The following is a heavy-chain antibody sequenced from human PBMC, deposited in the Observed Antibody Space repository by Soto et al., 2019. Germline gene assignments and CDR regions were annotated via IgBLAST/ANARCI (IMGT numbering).Heavy chain of an antibody. J-gene: IGHJ6*02. CDR3: SRSECGSNGVPYYYGMDV. CDR1: GYTFTSYD. V-gene: IGHV1-8*01. CDR2: MNPNSGNT. Sequence: ASVKVSCKASGYTFTSYDINWVRQATGQGLEWMGRMNPNSGNTGYVQKFQGRVIMPRNTSISQAYMELSSLRSEDTAVYYCSRSECGSNGVPYYYGMDVWGQGTTVTVSS. D-gene: IGHD2-8*01.